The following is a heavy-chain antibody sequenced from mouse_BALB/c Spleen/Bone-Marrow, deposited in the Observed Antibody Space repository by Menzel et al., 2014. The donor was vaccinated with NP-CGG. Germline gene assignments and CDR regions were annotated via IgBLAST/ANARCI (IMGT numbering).Heavy chain of an antibody. CDR1: GFDFXRYW. CDR2: INPDSNTI. J-gene: IGHJ3*01. V-gene: IGHV4-1*02. D-gene: IGHD1-2*01. CDR3: ARLGYYGSFAY. Sequence: EVKLVESGGGLVQPGGSLKLSCAASGFDFXRYWMSWVRQAPGKGLEWIGEINPDSNTINYTPSLKDKFIISRDNAKNTLYLQMSKVRSEDTALHYCARLGYYGSFAYWGQGTLVTVSA.